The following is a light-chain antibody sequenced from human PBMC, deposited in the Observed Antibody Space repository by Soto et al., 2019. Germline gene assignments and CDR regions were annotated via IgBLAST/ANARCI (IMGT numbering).Light chain of an antibody. V-gene: IGKV1-39*01. CDR1: QSLSSY. CDR3: QGSYTTPLT. J-gene: IGKJ4*01. Sequence: DIPMTQSPSSLSASIGDRVTITCRASQSLSSYLNWYQQRPGKAPKLLIHAASSLQSGVPSRFSGSGSGTDFNLTISSLQPEDFATYYCQGSYTTPLTFCGGTQVEIK. CDR2: AAS.